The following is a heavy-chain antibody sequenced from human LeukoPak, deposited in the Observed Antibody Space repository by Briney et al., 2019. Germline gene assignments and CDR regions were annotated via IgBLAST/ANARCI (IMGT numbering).Heavy chain of an antibody. CDR3: ARDSGYDRFFDY. CDR2: INAGNGNT. Sequence: ASVKVSCKASGYTFTSYAMHWVRQAPGQRLEWMGWINAGNGNTKYSQEFQGRVTITRDTSASTAYMELSSLRSEDMAVYYCARDSGYDRFFDYWGQGTLVTVSS. J-gene: IGHJ4*02. D-gene: IGHD5-12*01. CDR1: GYTFTSYA. V-gene: IGHV1-3*03.